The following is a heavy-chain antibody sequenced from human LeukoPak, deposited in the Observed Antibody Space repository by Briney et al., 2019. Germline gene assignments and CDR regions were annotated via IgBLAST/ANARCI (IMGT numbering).Heavy chain of an antibody. CDR2: IYPGDSDT. D-gene: IGHD6-6*01. CDR3: ARIDSSSSSQDYYYYYMDV. CDR1: GYSFTSYW. Sequence: GESLKISCKGSGYSFTSYWIGWVRQMPGKGLEWMGIIYPGDSDTRYSPSFQGQVTISADKSISTAYLQWSSLKASDTAMYYCARIDSSSSSQDYYYYYMDVWGKGTTVTVSS. J-gene: IGHJ6*03. V-gene: IGHV5-51*01.